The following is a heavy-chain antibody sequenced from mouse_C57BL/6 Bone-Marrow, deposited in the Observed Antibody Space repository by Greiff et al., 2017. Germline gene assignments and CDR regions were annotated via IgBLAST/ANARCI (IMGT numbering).Heavy chain of an antibody. CDR3: ARGYYYGSSPYWYFDV. V-gene: IGHV7-1*01. CDR2: SRNKANDYTT. CDR1: GFTFSDFY. D-gene: IGHD1-1*01. Sequence: EVKVVESGGGLVQSGRSLRLSCATSGFTFSDFYMEWVRQAPGKGLEWIAASRNKANDYTTEYSASVKGRFIVSRDTSQSILYIQMNALRAEDTAIYYCARGYYYGSSPYWYFDVWGTGTTVTVSS. J-gene: IGHJ1*03.